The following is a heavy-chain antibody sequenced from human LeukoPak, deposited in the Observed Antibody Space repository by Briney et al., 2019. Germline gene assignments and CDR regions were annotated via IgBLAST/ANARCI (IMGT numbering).Heavy chain of an antibody. CDR1: GFTFSSYT. CDR2: ISDSGNTR. V-gene: IGHV3-48*02. D-gene: IGHD3-16*01. CDR3: ARDWGGDY. J-gene: IGHJ4*02. Sequence: GGSLRLSCAASGFTFSSYTMNWVRQAPGKGLEWLSFISDSGNTRYYADSVKGRFTVSRDNAKNSLFLQINSLRDEDTAVYYCARDWGGDYWGQGTLVTVSS.